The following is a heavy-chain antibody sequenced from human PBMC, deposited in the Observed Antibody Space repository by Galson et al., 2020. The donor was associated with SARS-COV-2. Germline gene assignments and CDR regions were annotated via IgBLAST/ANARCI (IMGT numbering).Heavy chain of an antibody. V-gene: IGHV4-59*08. CDR2: IYYSGNT. CDR1: GGSISPYY. D-gene: IGHD5-18*01. CDR3: ARVEDTAMGWFDP. J-gene: IGHJ5*02. Sequence: ASETLSLTCTVSGGSISPYYWSWIRQPPGKGLEWIGYIYYSGNTNYNPSLKSRLTISIDRSKNQFSLKLSSVTAADTAVYYCARVEDTAMGWFDPWGQGTLVTVSS.